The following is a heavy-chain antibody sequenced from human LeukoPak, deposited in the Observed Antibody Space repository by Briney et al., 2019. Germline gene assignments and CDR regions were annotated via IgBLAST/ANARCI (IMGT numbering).Heavy chain of an antibody. CDR2: INHSGST. Sequence: TSSETLSLTCAVYGGSFSGYYWSWIRQPPGKGLEWIGEINHSGSTNYNPSLKSRVTISVDTSKNQFSLKLSSVTAADTAVYYCARGRGLWYYYDSSGYRQYYFDYWGQGTLVTVSS. V-gene: IGHV4-34*01. J-gene: IGHJ4*02. CDR1: GGSFSGYY. D-gene: IGHD3-22*01. CDR3: ARGRGLWYYYDSSGYRQYYFDY.